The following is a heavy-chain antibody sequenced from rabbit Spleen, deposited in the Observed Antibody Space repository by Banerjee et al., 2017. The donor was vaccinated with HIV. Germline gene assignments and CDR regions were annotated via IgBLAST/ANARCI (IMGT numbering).Heavy chain of an antibody. V-gene: IGHV1S40*01. Sequence: QSLEESGGDLVKPGASLTLTCKASGLDFSSSYWICWVRQAPGKGLEWIACIFSGNSGTTYYASWAKGRFTISKTSSTTVTLQMTSLTAADTATYFCARDLDSIIGWNFGWWGPGTLVTVS. D-gene: IGHD4-1*01. J-gene: IGHJ4*01. CDR3: ARDLDSIIGWNFGW. CDR1: GLDFSSSYW. CDR2: IFSGNSGTT.